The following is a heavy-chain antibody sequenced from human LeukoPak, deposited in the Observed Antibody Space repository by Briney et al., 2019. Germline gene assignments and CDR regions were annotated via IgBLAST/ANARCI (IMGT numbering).Heavy chain of an antibody. V-gene: IGHV3-23*01. CDR2: ISNTGGST. CDR3: AKWFGVRHRPNGMDV. J-gene: IGHJ6*02. CDR1: GFTFSSYA. D-gene: IGHD3-10*01. Sequence: GGSLRLSCAASGFTFSSYAMSWVRQAPGKGLEWVSSISNTGGSTYYADSVKGRFTISRDNSKNTLYLQLNSLRAEDTAVYYCAKWFGVRHRPNGMDVWGQGTTVTVSS.